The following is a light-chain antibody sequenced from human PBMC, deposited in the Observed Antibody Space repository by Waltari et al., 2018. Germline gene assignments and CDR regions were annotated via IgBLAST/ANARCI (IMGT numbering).Light chain of an antibody. V-gene: IGKV3-11*01. CDR3: QLRSNWWIT. CDR2: DAS. CDR1: QSVNRA. J-gene: IGKJ5*01. Sequence: EIVLTQSPATLSLSPGERVTLSCRASQSVNRALAWYQQKPGQAPRLLIYDASNRATGIPARFSGSGSGTDFTLTISSLEAEDFGVYYCQLRSNWWITFGQGTRLEIK.